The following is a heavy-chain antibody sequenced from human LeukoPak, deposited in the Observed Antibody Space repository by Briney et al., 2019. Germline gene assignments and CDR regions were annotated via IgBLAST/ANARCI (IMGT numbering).Heavy chain of an antibody. CDR3: ASLQQLVGRGAFDI. Sequence: TSETLSLTCTVSGGSISSSSYYWGWIRQPPGKGLEWIGSIYYSGSTYYNPSLKSRVTISVDTSKNQFSLKLSSVTAADTAVYYCASLQQLVGRGAFDIWGQGTVVTVSS. V-gene: IGHV4-39*07. CDR2: IYYSGST. CDR1: GGSISSSSYY. J-gene: IGHJ3*02. D-gene: IGHD6-13*01.